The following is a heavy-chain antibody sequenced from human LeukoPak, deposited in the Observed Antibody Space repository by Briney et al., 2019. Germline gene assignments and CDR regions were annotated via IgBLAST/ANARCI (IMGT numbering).Heavy chain of an antibody. CDR2: ISWNSGSI. J-gene: IGHJ4*02. Sequence: GRSLRLSCAASGFTFDDYAMHWVRQAPGKGLEWVSGISWNSGSIGYADSVKGRFTISRDNAKNSLYLQMNSLRAEDTALYYCAKDIRRRGTAVAGNFDYWGQGTLVTVSS. CDR1: GFTFDDYA. CDR3: AKDIRRRGTAVAGNFDY. V-gene: IGHV3-9*01. D-gene: IGHD6-19*01.